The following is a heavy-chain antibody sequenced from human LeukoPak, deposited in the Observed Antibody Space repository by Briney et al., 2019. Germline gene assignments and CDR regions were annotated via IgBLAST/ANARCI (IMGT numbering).Heavy chain of an antibody. D-gene: IGHD1-1*01. CDR1: GFTFSSYW. J-gene: IGHJ3*02. CDR3: ARVYNQNAFDI. V-gene: IGHV3-74*01. CDR2: ISTDVSST. Sequence: PGGSLRLSCAASGFTFSSYWMHWVRQAPGKGLVWVSRISTDVSSTSYADSVKGRFTISRDNAKNTLYLQMNSLRAEDTAMYYCARVYNQNAFDIWGQGTMVTVSS.